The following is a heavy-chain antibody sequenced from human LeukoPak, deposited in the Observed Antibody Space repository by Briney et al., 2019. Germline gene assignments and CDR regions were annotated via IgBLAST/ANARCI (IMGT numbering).Heavy chain of an antibody. V-gene: IGHV1-2*02. J-gene: IGHJ4*02. CDR1: GYTFTGYY. Sequence: ASVKVSCKASGYTFTGYYMHWVRQAPGQGLEWMGWINPNSGGTNYAQKFQGRVTMTRDTSISTAYMELSRLRSDDTAVYYRARGSGYGLHNFDYWGQGTLVTVSS. D-gene: IGHD5-12*01. CDR2: INPNSGGT. CDR3: ARGSGYGLHNFDY.